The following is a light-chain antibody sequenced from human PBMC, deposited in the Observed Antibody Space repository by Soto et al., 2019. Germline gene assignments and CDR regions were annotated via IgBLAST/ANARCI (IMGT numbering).Light chain of an antibody. J-gene: IGLJ1*01. V-gene: IGLV2-14*01. CDR1: SSDVGGYNY. Sequence: QSALTQPASVSGSPGQSVTISCTGTSSDVGGYNYVSWYQQHPGKAPKLMIYEVSNRPSGGSNRFSGSKSGNTASLTISGLQAEDEADYYCSSYTSSIIDYVFATGTKLTVL. CDR2: EVS. CDR3: SSYTSSIIDYV.